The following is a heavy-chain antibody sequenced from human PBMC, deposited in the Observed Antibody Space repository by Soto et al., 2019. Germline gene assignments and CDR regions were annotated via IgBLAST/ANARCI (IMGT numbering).Heavy chain of an antibody. J-gene: IGHJ3*01. Sequence: PSETLSLTCTVSGDSIRSYYWSWIRQPPGKGLEWIGYIYDSGNTNYNPSLKSRVTMAVDTSKRQFSLKLRSVTAADTAVYYCATLDTPFALDVWGQGAMVTVSS. CDR2: IYDSGNT. D-gene: IGHD5-18*01. CDR1: GDSIRSYY. CDR3: ATLDTPFALDV. V-gene: IGHV4-59*01.